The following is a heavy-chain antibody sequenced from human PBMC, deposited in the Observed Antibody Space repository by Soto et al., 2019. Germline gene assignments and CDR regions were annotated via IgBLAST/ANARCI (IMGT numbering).Heavy chain of an antibody. CDR1: GGTFSSYT. V-gene: IGHV1-69*02. Sequence: SVKVSCKASGGTFSSYTISWVRQAPGQGLEWMGRIIPILGIANYAQKFQGRVTITADKSTSTAYMELSSLRSEDTAVYYCARAQATSDCSSTSCYPNWFDPWGQGTLVTVSS. CDR3: ARAQATSDCSSTSCYPNWFDP. CDR2: IIPILGIA. J-gene: IGHJ5*02. D-gene: IGHD2-2*01.